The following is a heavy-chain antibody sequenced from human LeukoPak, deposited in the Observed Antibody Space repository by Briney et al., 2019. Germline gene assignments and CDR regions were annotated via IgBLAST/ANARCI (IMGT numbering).Heavy chain of an antibody. Sequence: TGGSLRLSCAVSGFTFSSYWMSWVRQAPGKGLEWVANIKQDGSEKYYVDSVKGRFTISRDNAKNSLYLQMNSLRAEDTAVYYRARDRVPFVVPAATFDYWGQGTLVTVSS. CDR1: GFTFSSYW. J-gene: IGHJ4*02. CDR2: IKQDGSEK. CDR3: ARDRVPFVVPAATFDY. D-gene: IGHD2-2*01. V-gene: IGHV3-7*01.